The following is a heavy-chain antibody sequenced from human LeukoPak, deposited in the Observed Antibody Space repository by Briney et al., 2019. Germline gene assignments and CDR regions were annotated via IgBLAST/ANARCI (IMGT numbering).Heavy chain of an antibody. CDR1: GFTFSSYS. Sequence: PGGSLSLSCAASGFTFSSYSMNWVRQAPGKGLEWVSSISSSSSYIYYADSVKGRFTISRDNAKNSLYLQMNSLRAEDTAVYYCARGGYSYGLALWYWGQGTLVTVSS. J-gene: IGHJ4*02. D-gene: IGHD5-18*01. CDR3: ARGGYSYGLALWY. CDR2: ISSSSSYI. V-gene: IGHV3-21*01.